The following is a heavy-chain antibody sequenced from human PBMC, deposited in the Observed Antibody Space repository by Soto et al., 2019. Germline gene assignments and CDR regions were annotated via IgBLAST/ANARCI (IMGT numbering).Heavy chain of an antibody. V-gene: IGHV5-51*01. D-gene: IGHD4-17*01. CDR2: IYPGDSDT. CDR3: ATTTTVTSPYYYYYGMDV. J-gene: IGHJ6*02. CDR1: GYSFTSYW. Sequence: PGESLEISCKGSGYSFTSYWIGWVRQMPGKGLEWMGIIYPGDSDTRYSPSFQGQVTISADKSISTAYLQWSSLKASDTAMYYCATTTTVTSPYYYYYGMDVWGQGTTVTVSS.